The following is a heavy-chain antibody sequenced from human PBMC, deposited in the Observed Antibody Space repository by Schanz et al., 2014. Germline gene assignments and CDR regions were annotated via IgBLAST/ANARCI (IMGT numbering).Heavy chain of an antibody. CDR2: ISAFDDKT. J-gene: IGHJ6*02. D-gene: IGHD3-10*01. CDR3: VRDAGWAFGDYHGMDV. CDR1: GYTFNNHG. V-gene: IGHV1-18*01. Sequence: QVQLVQSGGEVKKPGASATVSCKASGYTFNNHGISWVRQAPGQGLEWMGWISAFDDKTDYAQNFQGRLIMTTDTSTTTVYMELRGLISDDTAVYYCVRDAGWAFGDYHGMDVWGQGTSVTVSS.